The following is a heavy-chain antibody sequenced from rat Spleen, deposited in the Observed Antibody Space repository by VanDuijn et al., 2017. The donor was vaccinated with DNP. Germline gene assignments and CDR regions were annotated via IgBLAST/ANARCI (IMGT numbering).Heavy chain of an antibody. Sequence: EVQLVESGGGLVQPGRSLKLSCGISGFIVSNYGMAWVRQTPTKGLEWVASISIGGGNTYYRDSVKGRFTISRDDAKNTHYLQMDSLRSEDTATYYCARRRSFYWYFDFWGPGTVVTVSS. CDR2: ISIGGGNT. J-gene: IGHJ1*01. CDR3: ARRRSFYWYFDF. CDR1: GFIVSNYG. D-gene: IGHD1-3*01. V-gene: IGHV5S14*01.